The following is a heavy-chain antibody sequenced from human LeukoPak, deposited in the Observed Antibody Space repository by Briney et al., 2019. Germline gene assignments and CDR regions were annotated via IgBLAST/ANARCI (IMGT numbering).Heavy chain of an antibody. CDR2: IYYSGNT. V-gene: IGHV4-31*03. D-gene: IGHD2-8*01. Sequence: SETLSLTCTVSGGSISSGGYYWSWLRQHPGKGLEWIGYIYYSGNTYYNPSLKSRVTISVDTSKNQFSLKLSSVTAADTAVYYCARGLEYGDYFDYWGQGTLVTVSS. CDR1: GGSISSGGYY. CDR3: ARGLEYGDYFDY. J-gene: IGHJ4*02.